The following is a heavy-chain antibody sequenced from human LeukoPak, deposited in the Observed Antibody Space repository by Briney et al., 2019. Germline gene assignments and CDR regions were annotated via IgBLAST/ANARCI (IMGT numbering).Heavy chain of an antibody. V-gene: IGHV3-74*01. J-gene: IGHJ4*02. CDR2: INSDGTIT. Sequence: GGSLRLSCAASGFTFTSYWMHWVRQAPGKGLVWLSRINSDGTITSYADSLEGQFTISRDNAKNTVYLQMNSLRAEDTAVYYCARPGVGFDYWGQGALVTVSS. CDR1: GFTFTSYW. CDR3: ARPGVGFDY.